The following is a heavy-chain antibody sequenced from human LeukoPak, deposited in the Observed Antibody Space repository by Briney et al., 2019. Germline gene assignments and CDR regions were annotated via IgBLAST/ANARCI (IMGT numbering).Heavy chain of an antibody. CDR2: LCGRDDST. J-gene: IGHJ4*02. Sequence: GGSVTLLCAPCGFLHWFYPVLWLRHAPERGRECVVALCGRDDSTYHADSAEGRFPISRDNPKNTLYLQMNSLRAEDTAVYYCVKDVGTRMGAPYDCWGQGALVTVSS. CDR3: VKDVGTRMGAPYDC. CDR1: GFLHWFYP. V-gene: IGHV3-23*01. D-gene: IGHD3-16*01.